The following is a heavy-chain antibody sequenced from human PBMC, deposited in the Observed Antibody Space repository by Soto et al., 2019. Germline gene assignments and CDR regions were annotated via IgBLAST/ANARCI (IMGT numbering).Heavy chain of an antibody. CDR2: IYYSGST. J-gene: IGHJ4*02. Sequence: QVQLQESGPGLVKPSETLSLTCTVSGGSISSYYWSWIRQPPGKGLEWIGYIYYSGSTNYNPSLKSRVTISVDTSKNQFSLKLSSVTAADTAVYYCARGGDYDILAGYYQTWGQGTLVTVSS. CDR3: ARGGDYDILAGYYQT. V-gene: IGHV4-59*01. D-gene: IGHD3-9*01. CDR1: GGSISSYY.